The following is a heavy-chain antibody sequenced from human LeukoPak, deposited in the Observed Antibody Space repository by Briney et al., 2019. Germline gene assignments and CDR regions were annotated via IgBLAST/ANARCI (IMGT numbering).Heavy chain of an antibody. Sequence: PSETLSLTCSVSGGSIRSNDWSWIRQPAGKGLEWIGRMSTSGSANYNPSLKSRVTLSVDSSKNQFSLRLSSVTAADTAVYYCARVGVATSYAFWSAFGDYMDVWGKGTTVTVSS. V-gene: IGHV4-4*07. CDR1: GGSIRSND. J-gene: IGHJ6*03. CDR2: MSTSGSA. D-gene: IGHD3-3*01. CDR3: ARVGVATSYAFWSAFGDYMDV.